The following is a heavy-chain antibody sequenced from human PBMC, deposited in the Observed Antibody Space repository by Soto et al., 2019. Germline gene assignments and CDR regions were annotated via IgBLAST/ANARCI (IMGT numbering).Heavy chain of an antibody. Sequence: QVQLVQSGAEVKKPGSSVKVSCKASGGTFSSYTISWVRQAPGQGLEWMGRIIPILGIANYAQKFQGRVTLPADKSTRTAHMELSSLRSEDMAVYYCARDYYGSGSYPPGTYFDYWGQGTLVTVSS. CDR1: GGTFSSYT. CDR2: IIPILGIA. CDR3: ARDYYGSGSYPPGTYFDY. J-gene: IGHJ4*02. V-gene: IGHV1-69*08. D-gene: IGHD3-10*01.